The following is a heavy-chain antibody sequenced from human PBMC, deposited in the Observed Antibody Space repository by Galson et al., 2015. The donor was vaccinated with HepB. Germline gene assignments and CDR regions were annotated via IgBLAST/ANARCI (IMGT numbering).Heavy chain of an antibody. Sequence: SLRLSCAASGFTFSSYAMHWVRQAPGKGLEYVSAITSNGGSTYYADSVKGRFTISRDNYKNTLYLQMGSLRAEDMAVYYCASWGYYYDSSGYYYWGQGTLVTVSS. CDR3: ASWGYYYDSSGYYY. V-gene: IGHV3-64*02. D-gene: IGHD3-22*01. CDR1: GFTFSSYA. J-gene: IGHJ4*02. CDR2: ITSNGGST.